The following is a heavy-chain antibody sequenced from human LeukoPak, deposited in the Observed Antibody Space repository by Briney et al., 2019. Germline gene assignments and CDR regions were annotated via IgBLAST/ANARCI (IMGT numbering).Heavy chain of an antibody. J-gene: IGHJ4*02. D-gene: IGHD4-23*01. CDR2: VSGSGDNT. Sequence: QPGRCLRPSCAPSGSTAVNLAMECGSHGPGKRLEWGLAVSGSGDNTYYADSVKGRFTISRDNSKNTLYLQMNSLRAEDTAVYYCAKESHGNSEGFDYWGQGTLVTVSS. CDR3: AKESHGNSEGFDY. V-gene: IGHV3-23*01. CDR1: GSTAVNLA.